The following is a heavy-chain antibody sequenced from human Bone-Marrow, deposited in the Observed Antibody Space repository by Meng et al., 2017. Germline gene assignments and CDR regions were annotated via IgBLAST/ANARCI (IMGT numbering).Heavy chain of an antibody. Sequence: GESLKISCAASGFTFSSYAMSWVRQAPGKGLEWVSAISGSGGSTYYADSVKGRFTISRDNSKNTLYLQMNSPRAEDTAVYYCAKDLVPHDYGAFPFDPWGQGTLVTVSS. V-gene: IGHV3-23*01. CDR3: AKDLVPHDYGAFPFDP. CDR2: ISGSGGST. D-gene: IGHD4-17*01. J-gene: IGHJ5*02. CDR1: GFTFSSYA.